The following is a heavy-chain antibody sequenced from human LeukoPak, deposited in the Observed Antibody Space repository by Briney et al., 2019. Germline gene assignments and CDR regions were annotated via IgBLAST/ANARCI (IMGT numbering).Heavy chain of an antibody. Sequence: GGSLRLSCAASGFTFSSYAMSWVRQAPGKGLEWASGISGSGGSTYYADSVKGRFTISRDNSKNTLYLQMNSLRAEDTAVYYCAKEISGYSGFGMDVWGQGTTVTVSS. CDR2: ISGSGGST. D-gene: IGHD3-22*01. CDR3: AKEISGYSGFGMDV. CDR1: GFTFSSYA. J-gene: IGHJ6*02. V-gene: IGHV3-23*01.